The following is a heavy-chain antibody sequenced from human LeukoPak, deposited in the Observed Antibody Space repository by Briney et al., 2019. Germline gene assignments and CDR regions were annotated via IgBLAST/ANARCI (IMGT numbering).Heavy chain of an antibody. CDR1: GFTFSGSA. CDR3: ARGANHYADY. Sequence: RGSLKLSCAASGFTFSGSAMHWVRQASGKGLEWVGRIRSKANSYATAYAASVKGRFTISRDDSENTVYLQMNSLKTEDTAVYYCARGANHYADYWGQGTLVTVAS. J-gene: IGHJ4*02. D-gene: IGHD2-2*01. CDR2: IRSKANSYAT. V-gene: IGHV3-73*01.